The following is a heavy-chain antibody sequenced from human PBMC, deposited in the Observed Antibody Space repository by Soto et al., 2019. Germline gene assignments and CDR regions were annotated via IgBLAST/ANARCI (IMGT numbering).Heavy chain of an antibody. CDR2: IIPIFGTA. CDR3: ARDRTPYYYGSGSYSGNY. Sequence: QVQLVQSGAEVKKPGSSVKVSCKASGGTFSSYAISWVRQAPGQGLEWMGGIIPIFGTANYAQKFQGRVTITADESTSTAYMELSSLRSEDTAVYYCARDRTPYYYGSGSYSGNYCGQGTLVTVSS. CDR1: GGTFSSYA. D-gene: IGHD3-10*01. J-gene: IGHJ4*02. V-gene: IGHV1-69*01.